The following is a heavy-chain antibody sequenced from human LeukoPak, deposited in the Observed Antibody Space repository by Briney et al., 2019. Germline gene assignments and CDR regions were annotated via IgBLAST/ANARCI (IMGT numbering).Heavy chain of an antibody. D-gene: IGHD3-9*01. CDR1: GYTFNNYG. V-gene: IGHV1-18*01. J-gene: IGHJ5*02. CDR2: VTSYNGDT. Sequence: ASVRVSCKASGYTFNNYGISWVRQAPGQGLEWMGWVTSYNGDTNYAQKFQGRVAMSTDTSTSTAYMELRSLRFDDTAIYYCAKDWHILTGRNCFDPWGQGTLVTVSS. CDR3: AKDWHILTGRNCFDP.